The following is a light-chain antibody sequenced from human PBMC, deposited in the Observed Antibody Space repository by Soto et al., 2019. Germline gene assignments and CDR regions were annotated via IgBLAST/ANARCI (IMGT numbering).Light chain of an antibody. Sequence: QSVLTQPASVSGSPGQSITISCTGTSGDVGSYNLVSWYQQHPGKAPKLMIYEGSKRPSGVSNRFSGSKSGNTASLTISGLQAEDEADYYCCSYAGTSTSVFATGPKATVL. CDR2: EGS. V-gene: IGLV2-23*01. J-gene: IGLJ1*01. CDR1: SGDVGSYNL. CDR3: CSYAGTSTSV.